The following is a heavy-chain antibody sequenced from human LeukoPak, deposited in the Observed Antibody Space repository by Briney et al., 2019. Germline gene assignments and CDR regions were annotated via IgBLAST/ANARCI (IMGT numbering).Heavy chain of an antibody. V-gene: IGHV5-51*01. CDR1: GYSFTNYW. Sequence: PGESLKISCKGSGYSFTNYWIGWVRQMPGEGLAWMGLIYPGDSDTRYNPSFQGLVTISADTSINTAFLQWNTLPTSDTAIYYCARRLDRSPPPAQAFDIWGQGTVVTVSS. D-gene: IGHD4-11*01. J-gene: IGHJ3*02. CDR3: ARRLDRSPPPAQAFDI. CDR2: IYPGDSDT.